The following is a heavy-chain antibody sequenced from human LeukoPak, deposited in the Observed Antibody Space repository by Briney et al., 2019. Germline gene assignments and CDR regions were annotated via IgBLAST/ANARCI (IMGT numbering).Heavy chain of an antibody. Sequence: VASVKVSCKASGYTFTSYDINWVPQATGQGLEWMGWTNPISGYTGSAQKFQGRVTMTRNTSISTAYMELSSLRSEDTAVYYCARGNRLYSSSWSSLAFDIWGQGTMVTVSS. V-gene: IGHV1-8*01. CDR2: TNPISGYT. J-gene: IGHJ3*02. CDR3: ARGNRLYSSSWSSLAFDI. CDR1: GYTFTSYD. D-gene: IGHD6-13*01.